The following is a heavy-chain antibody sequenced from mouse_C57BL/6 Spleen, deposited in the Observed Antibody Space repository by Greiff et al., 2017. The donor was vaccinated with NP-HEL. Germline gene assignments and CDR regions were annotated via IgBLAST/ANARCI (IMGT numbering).Heavy chain of an antibody. J-gene: IGHJ1*03. Sequence: ESGPGLVKPSQSLSLTCSVTGYSITSGYYWNWIRQFPGNKLEWMGYISYDGSNNYNPSLKNRISITRDTSKNQFFLKLNSVTTEDTATYYCANYYGSSYVEYFDVWGTGTTVTVSS. CDR1: GYSITSGYY. V-gene: IGHV3-6*01. D-gene: IGHD1-1*01. CDR3: ANYYGSSYVEYFDV. CDR2: ISYDGSN.